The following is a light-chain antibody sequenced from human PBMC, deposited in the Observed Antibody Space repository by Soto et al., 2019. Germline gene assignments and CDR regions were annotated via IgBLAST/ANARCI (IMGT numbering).Light chain of an antibody. Sequence: EIVMTQSPVILSVSPGERATLSCRASQSVGTNLAWYQQKPGQAPRLLISGAATRATGIPARFSGRGSGTEFTLTVSSLQSEDFEVYYCQQYNNWHRKFGQGTKVDI. CDR1: QSVGTN. CDR3: QQYNNWHRK. J-gene: IGKJ1*01. V-gene: IGKV3-15*01. CDR2: GAA.